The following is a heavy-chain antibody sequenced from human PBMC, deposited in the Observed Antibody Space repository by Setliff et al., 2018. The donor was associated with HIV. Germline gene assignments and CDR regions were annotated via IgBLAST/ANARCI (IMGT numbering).Heavy chain of an antibody. CDR1: GYTFTTYY. V-gene: IGHV1-18*04. J-gene: IGHJ6*02. Sequence: ASVKVSCKTSGYTFTTYYMHWVRQAPGQGLEWMGWISAYNGNTNYAQKLQGRVTMTTDTSTSTAYMELRSLRSDDTAVYYCARDFPMIVVVIFKGQNYYGMDVWGQGTTVTVSS. CDR2: ISAYNGNT. D-gene: IGHD3-22*01. CDR3: ARDFPMIVVVIFKGQNYYGMDV.